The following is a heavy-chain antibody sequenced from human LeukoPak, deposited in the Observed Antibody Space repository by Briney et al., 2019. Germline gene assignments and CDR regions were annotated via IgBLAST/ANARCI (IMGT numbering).Heavy chain of an antibody. CDR3: AKGLGTGSVLARPLHY. V-gene: IGHV3-30*18. D-gene: IGHD3-10*01. Sequence: PGGSLRLPCAASGFPFSTYDMHWVRQAPDKGLQWVAVISSDGYRTDYPDSVRGRFTISRDNFKNTVDLQMISVTAEDTAMYFCAKGLGTGSVLARPLHYWGQGTLVTVSS. CDR2: ISSDGYRT. J-gene: IGHJ4*02. CDR1: GFPFSTYD.